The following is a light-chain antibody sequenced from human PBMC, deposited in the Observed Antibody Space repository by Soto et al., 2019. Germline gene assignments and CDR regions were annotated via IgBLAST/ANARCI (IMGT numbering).Light chain of an antibody. CDR1: SSDVGGYNY. V-gene: IGLV2-14*01. Sequence: QSVLTQPASVSGSPGQSITISCTGTSSDVGGYNYVSWYQQHPGKAPKLMIYDVSNRPSGVSNRFSGSKSGNTASLTISGLQAENEADYYCSSYTSSSTRHYVSGTGTKFTVL. CDR3: SSYTSSSTRHYV. CDR2: DVS. J-gene: IGLJ1*01.